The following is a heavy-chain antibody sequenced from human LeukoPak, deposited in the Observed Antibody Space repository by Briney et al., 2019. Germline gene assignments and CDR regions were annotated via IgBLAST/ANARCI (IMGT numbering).Heavy chain of an antibody. Sequence: SETLSLTCTVSGGSISSYYWSWIRQPAGKGLEWIGRIYTSGSTNYNPSLKSRVTMSVDTSKNQFSLKLSPVTAADTAVYYCARLKAIFGVVRYYYGMDVWGQGTTVTVSS. V-gene: IGHV4-4*07. D-gene: IGHD3-3*01. J-gene: IGHJ6*02. CDR1: GGSISSYY. CDR2: IYTSGST. CDR3: ARLKAIFGVVRYYYGMDV.